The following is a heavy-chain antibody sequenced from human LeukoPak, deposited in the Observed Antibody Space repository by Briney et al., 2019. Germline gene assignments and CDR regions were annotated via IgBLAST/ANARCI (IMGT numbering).Heavy chain of an antibody. Sequence: SETLSLTCTVSGGSISSYYWSWIRQPPGKGLEWIGYIYYSGSTNYNPSLKSRVTISVDTSKNQFSLKLSSVTAADTAVYYCAREVSRGRSGYQIDCWGPGTLVTVSS. V-gene: IGHV4-59*12. CDR3: AREVSRGRSGYQIDC. CDR1: GGSISSYY. D-gene: IGHD3-22*01. CDR2: IYYSGST. J-gene: IGHJ4*02.